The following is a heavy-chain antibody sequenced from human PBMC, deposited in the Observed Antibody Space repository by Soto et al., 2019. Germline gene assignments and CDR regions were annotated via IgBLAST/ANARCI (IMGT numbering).Heavy chain of an antibody. CDR3: VKQMVGVTYDF. Sequence: RLSCSASGFTFSTYAMHWVRQAPGKGLEYVSSINSNGVGTSYADSVKGRFTISRDNSKNTLYLQMTSLRAEDTSVYYCVKQMVGVTYDFWGQGALVTVSS. CDR2: INSNGVGT. J-gene: IGHJ4*02. CDR1: GFTFSTYA. D-gene: IGHD1-26*01. V-gene: IGHV3-64D*06.